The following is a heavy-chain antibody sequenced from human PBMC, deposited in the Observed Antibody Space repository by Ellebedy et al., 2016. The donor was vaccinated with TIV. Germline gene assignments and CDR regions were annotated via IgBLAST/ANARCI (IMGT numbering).Heavy chain of an antibody. CDR1: GYTFTSYG. J-gene: IGHJ4*02. D-gene: IGHD3-16*01. CDR3: ARGGTFDY. Sequence: AASVTVSCKASGYTFTSYGISWVRQAPGHGLELMGWISAYNGNTNYAQKLQGRVTMTTDTSTCTAYMEMRSLRSDDTAVYYCARGGTFDYWGQGTLVTVSS. V-gene: IGHV1-18*01. CDR2: ISAYNGNT.